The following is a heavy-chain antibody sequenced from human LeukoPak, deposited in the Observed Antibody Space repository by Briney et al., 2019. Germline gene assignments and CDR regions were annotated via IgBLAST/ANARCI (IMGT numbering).Heavy chain of an antibody. CDR2: IIPIFGTA. CDR1: GGTFSSYT. J-gene: IGHJ5*02. V-gene: IGHV1-69*05. Sequence: SVKVSCKASGGTFSSYTITWVRQAPGQGLEWMGRIIPIFGTANYAEKFQGRVTITTDDSTSTAYMELGSLTSEDTAVYYCARDNLIAARGSLGWFDPWGQGALVTVSS. CDR3: ARDNLIAARGSLGWFDP. D-gene: IGHD6-6*01.